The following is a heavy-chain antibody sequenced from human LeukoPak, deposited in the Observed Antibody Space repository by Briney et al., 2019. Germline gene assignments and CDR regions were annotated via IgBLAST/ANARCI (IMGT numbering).Heavy chain of an antibody. CDR2: IYYSGNT. D-gene: IGHD3-10*01. J-gene: IGHJ4*02. Sequence: SETLSLTCAVYGGSFSGYYWGWIRQPPGKGLEWIGSIYYSGNTYYNASLKSRVTISLDTSKNHFSLKLTSVTAADTAVYYCARQTGSGLFILPGGQGTLVTVSS. CDR3: ARQTGSGLFILP. CDR1: GGSFSGYY. V-gene: IGHV4-39*01.